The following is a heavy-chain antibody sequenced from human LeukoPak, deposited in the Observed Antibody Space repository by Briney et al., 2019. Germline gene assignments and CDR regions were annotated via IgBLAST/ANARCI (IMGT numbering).Heavy chain of an antibody. CDR3: ARISYYGSGSYFDYFDY. CDR2: IYSGGST. D-gene: IGHD3-10*01. J-gene: IGHJ4*02. Sequence: GGSLRLSCAASGFTVSSNYMSWVRQAPGKGLEWVSVIYSGGSTYYADSVKGRFTISRDNSKNTLYLQMNSLRAEDTAVYYCARISYYGSGSYFDYFDYWGQGTQVTVSS. CDR1: GFTVSSNY. V-gene: IGHV3-53*01.